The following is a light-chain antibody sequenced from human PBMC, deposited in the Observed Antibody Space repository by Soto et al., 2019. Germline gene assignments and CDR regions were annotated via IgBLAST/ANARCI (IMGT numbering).Light chain of an antibody. J-gene: IGLJ2*01. CDR3: SSYTSSNTLI. Sequence: QSVLTQPASVSGSPGQSIAISCTGTSSDLGGSNYVSWYQQHPGKAPKLMIHDVNSRPSGISDRFAGSKSDNTASLTISGLQAEDEADYYCSSYTSSNTLIFGGGTKVTVL. CDR1: SSDLGGSNY. V-gene: IGLV2-14*03. CDR2: DVN.